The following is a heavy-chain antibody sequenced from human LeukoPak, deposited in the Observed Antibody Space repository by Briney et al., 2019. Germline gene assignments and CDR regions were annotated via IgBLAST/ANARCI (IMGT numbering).Heavy chain of an antibody. CDR2: IKPDGSEK. J-gene: IGHJ4*02. CDR1: GFTFSNYY. CDR3: VKGHSDDY. D-gene: IGHD2-15*01. V-gene: IGHV3-7*01. Sequence: PGGSLRLSCIASGFTFSNYYMNWVRQAPGKGLEWVANIKPDGSEKDYVDSVKGRFTISRDNAKNSVFLQMNSLRADDTALYYCVKGHSDDYRSQGTLVTVSS.